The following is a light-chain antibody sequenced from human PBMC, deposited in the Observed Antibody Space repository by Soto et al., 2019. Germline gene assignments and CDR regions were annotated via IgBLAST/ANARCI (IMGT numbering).Light chain of an antibody. CDR2: DAS. CDR1: QSISSR. J-gene: IGKJ1*01. Sequence: DIQMTQSPSTLSAPVGDRVTITCRASQSISSRLAWYQQKPGKAPKFLVYDASNLESGVPSRFSGSGSGTEFTLTISSLQPQDFATYYCQQYHRYSWTFGQGTKVDIK. V-gene: IGKV1-5*01. CDR3: QQYHRYSWT.